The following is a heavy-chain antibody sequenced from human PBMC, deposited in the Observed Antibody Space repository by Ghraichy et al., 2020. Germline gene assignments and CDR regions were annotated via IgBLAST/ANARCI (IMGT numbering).Heavy chain of an antibody. CDR3: ARDHNSPQTTVVTPGSYYYGMDV. CDR1: GDSVSSNSAA. J-gene: IGHJ6*02. V-gene: IGHV6-1*01. D-gene: IGHD4-23*01. CDR2: TYYRSKWYN. Sequence: SQTLSLTCAISGDSVSSNSAAWNWIRQSPSRGLEWLGRTYYRSKWYNDYAVSVKSRISINPDTSKNQFSLQLNSATPEDTAVYYCARDHNSPQTTVVTPGSYYYGMDVWGQGTTVTVSS.